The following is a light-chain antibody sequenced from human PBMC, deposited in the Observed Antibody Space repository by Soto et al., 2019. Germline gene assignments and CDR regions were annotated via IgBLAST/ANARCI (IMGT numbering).Light chain of an antibody. V-gene: IGKV3-20*01. Sequence: EIVLTQSPGTLSLSPGERATLSCRASQSVSSSYLAWYQQKPGQAPRLLIYGASSRATGIPDRFSGSGSGTDFTLTISRLEPEDFAVYYCHHYNNWPRTFGQGTKVDI. CDR1: QSVSSSY. CDR2: GAS. CDR3: HHYNNWPRT. J-gene: IGKJ1*01.